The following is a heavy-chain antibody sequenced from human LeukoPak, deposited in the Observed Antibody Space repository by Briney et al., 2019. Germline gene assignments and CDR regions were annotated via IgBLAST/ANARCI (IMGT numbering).Heavy chain of an antibody. J-gene: IGHJ3*02. CDR3: ARDSVWSLVRGSYPDAFDI. CDR2: ISAYNGNT. CDR1: GYTFTSYG. V-gene: IGHV1-18*01. D-gene: IGHD1-26*01. Sequence: ASVKVSCKASGYTFTSYGISWVRQAPGQGLEWMGWISAYNGNTNYAQKLQGRVTMTTDTSTSTAYMELRSLRSDDTAVYYCARDSVWSLVRGSYPDAFDIWGQGTMVTVSS.